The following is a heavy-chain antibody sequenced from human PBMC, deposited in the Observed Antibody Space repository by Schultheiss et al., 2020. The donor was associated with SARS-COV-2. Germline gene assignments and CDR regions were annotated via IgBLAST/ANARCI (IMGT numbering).Heavy chain of an antibody. CDR3: QGTSWQGDY. J-gene: IGHJ4*02. Sequence: GGSLRLSCAASGFTFSSYGMHWVRQAPGKGLEWVAVISNDGSKQYYRDSVKGRFIISRDTPNDTVFLQMSSLTAEDTAVYYCQGTSWQGDYWGQGTLVTVSS. CDR2: ISNDGSKQ. V-gene: IGHV3-30*03. CDR1: GFTFSSYG. D-gene: IGHD2-15*01.